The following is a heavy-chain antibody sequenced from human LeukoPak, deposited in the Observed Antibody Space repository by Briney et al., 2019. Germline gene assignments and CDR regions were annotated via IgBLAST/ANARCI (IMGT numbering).Heavy chain of an antibody. CDR1: GFTFSTYW. J-gene: IGHJ4*02. Sequence: PGGSLRLSCAASGFTFSTYWMHWVRQAPGKGLVWVSRINSDGSRISYADSVKGRFTISRDNDKNTLYLQMNSLRAEDTAVYYCARGSSMGFWSGSADFDYWGQGTLVTVSS. CDR2: INSDGSRI. CDR3: ARGSSMGFWSGSADFDY. D-gene: IGHD3-3*01. V-gene: IGHV3-74*01.